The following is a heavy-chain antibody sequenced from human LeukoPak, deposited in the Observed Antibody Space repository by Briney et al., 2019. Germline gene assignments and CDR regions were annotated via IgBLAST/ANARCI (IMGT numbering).Heavy chain of an antibody. CDR2: IYYSGST. Sequence: PSETLSLTCTVSGGSISSYYWSWIRQPPGKGLEWIGYIYYSGSTNYNPSLKSQVTISVDTSKNQFSLKLSSVTAADTAVYYCARKNYDFWSGYYDGLDPWGQGTLVTVSS. V-gene: IGHV4-59*01. J-gene: IGHJ5*02. CDR1: GGSISSYY. D-gene: IGHD3-3*01. CDR3: ARKNYDFWSGYYDGLDP.